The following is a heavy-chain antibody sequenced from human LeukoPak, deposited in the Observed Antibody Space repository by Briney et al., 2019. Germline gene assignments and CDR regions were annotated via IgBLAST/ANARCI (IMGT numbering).Heavy chain of an antibody. J-gene: IGHJ4*02. CDR2: ISAYNGNT. CDR3: ARDLRIQPLPPPTSPAMVYYFDY. D-gene: IGHD5-18*01. CDR1: GYTFTSYG. V-gene: IGHV1-18*01. Sequence: GASVKVSCKASGYTFTSYGISWVRQAPGQGLEWMGWISAYNGNTNYAQKLQGRVTMTTDTSTSTAYMELRSLRSDDTAVYYCARDLRIQPLPPPTSPAMVYYFDYWGQGTLVTVSS.